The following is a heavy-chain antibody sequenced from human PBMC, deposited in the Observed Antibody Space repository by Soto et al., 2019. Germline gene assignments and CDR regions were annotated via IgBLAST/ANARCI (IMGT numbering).Heavy chain of an antibody. CDR3: AKEGTLYSSGWYKFDY. CDR2: ISYDGSNK. J-gene: IGHJ4*02. V-gene: IGHV3-30*18. Sequence: GGSLRLSCAASGFTFSSYGMHWVRQAPGKGLEWVAVISYDGSNKYYADSVKGRFTISRDNSKNTLYLQMNSLRAEDTAVYYCAKEGTLYSSGWYKFDYWCQGTLVTVSS. D-gene: IGHD6-19*01. CDR1: GFTFSSYG.